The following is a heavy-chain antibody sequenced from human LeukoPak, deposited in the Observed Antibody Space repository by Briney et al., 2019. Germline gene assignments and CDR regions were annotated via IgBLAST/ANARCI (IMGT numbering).Heavy chain of an antibody. J-gene: IGHJ4*02. V-gene: IGHV4-59*01. CDR3: ARGSQGGYFDWLSFDY. CDR1: GVSISSYY. CDR2: ISYSGST. D-gene: IGHD3-9*01. Sequence: SETLSLTCTVSGVSISSYYWSWIRQPPGKGLDWIGYISYSGSTNYNPSLKSRVTISVDTSKNQFSLKLSSVTAADTAVYYCARGSQGGYFDWLSFDYWGQGTLVTVSS.